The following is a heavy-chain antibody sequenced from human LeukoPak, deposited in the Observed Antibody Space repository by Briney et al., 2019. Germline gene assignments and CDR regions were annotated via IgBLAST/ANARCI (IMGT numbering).Heavy chain of an antibody. CDR3: AAFTTPYYFDY. D-gene: IGHD4-17*01. CDR1: GGSISSYY. Sequence: SETLSIICTVSGGSISSYYWSWIRQPPGKGLEWIGYIYYSGSTNYNPSLKSRVTISVDTSKNQFSLKLSSVTAADTAVYYCAAFTTPYYFDYWGQGTLVTVSS. J-gene: IGHJ4*02. V-gene: IGHV4-59*01. CDR2: IYYSGST.